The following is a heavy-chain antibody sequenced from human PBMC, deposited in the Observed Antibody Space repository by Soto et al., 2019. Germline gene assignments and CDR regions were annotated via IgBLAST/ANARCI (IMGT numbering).Heavy chain of an antibody. V-gene: IGHV4-4*02. CDR3: ARDQLEGNWFDP. CDR2: IYHSGST. D-gene: IGHD1-1*01. J-gene: IGHJ5*02. CDR1: GGSISSSNW. Sequence: SETLSLTCAVSGGSISSSNWWSWVRQPPGKGLEWIGYIYHSGSTLYNPSLKSRVTISVDKSKNQFSLKLSSVTAADTAVYYCARDQLEGNWFDPWGQGTLVTVSS.